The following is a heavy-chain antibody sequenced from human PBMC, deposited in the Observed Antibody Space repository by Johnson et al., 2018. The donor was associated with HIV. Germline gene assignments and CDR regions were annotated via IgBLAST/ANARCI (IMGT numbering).Heavy chain of an antibody. V-gene: IGHV3-30*18. CDR3: AKGGSYAPFDAFDI. Sequence: QVQLVESGGGVVQPGRSLRLSCAASGFTFSSYGMHWVRQAPGKGLEWVAVISYDGSNKYYADSVKGRFTISRDSSKNTLYLQINSLSAEDTAVYYCAKGGSYAPFDAFDIWGRGTMVTVSS. CDR1: GFTFSSYG. J-gene: IGHJ3*02. CDR2: ISYDGSNK. D-gene: IGHD1-26*01.